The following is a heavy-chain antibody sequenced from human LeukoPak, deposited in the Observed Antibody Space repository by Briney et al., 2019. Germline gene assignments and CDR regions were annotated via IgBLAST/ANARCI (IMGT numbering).Heavy chain of an antibody. CDR2: LTMDSAYI. Sequence: GGSLRLSCAASGFTFSTYDMNWVRQTPGKGLEWVSSLTMDSAYIYYADSVKGRFTVSRDNAKNSLYLEMNSLRAEDTAVYYCARGGVTAIRSDAFDIWGHGTMVTVSS. J-gene: IGHJ3*02. V-gene: IGHV3-21*01. CDR3: ARGGVTAIRSDAFDI. CDR1: GFTFSTYD. D-gene: IGHD2-21*02.